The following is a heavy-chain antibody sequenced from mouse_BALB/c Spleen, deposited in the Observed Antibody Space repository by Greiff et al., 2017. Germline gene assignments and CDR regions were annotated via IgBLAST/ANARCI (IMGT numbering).Heavy chain of an antibody. CDR3: ARLRYDYDGFAY. Sequence: EVNVVESGGGLVQPGGSRKLSCAASGFTFSSFGMHWVRQAPEKGLEWVAYISSGSSTIYYADTVKGRFTISRDNPKNTLFLQMTSLRSEDTAMYYCARLRYDYDGFAYWGQGTLVTVSA. V-gene: IGHV5-17*02. D-gene: IGHD2-4*01. CDR2: ISSGSSTI. CDR1: GFTFSSFG. J-gene: IGHJ3*01.